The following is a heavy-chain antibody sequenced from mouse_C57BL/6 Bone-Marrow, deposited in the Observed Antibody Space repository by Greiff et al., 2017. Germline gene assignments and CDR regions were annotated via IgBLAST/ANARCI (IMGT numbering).Heavy chain of an antibody. CDR2: IDPENGDT. V-gene: IGHV14-4*01. Sequence: EVQLQQSGAELVRPGASVKLSCTASGFNIKDDYMHWVKQRPEQGLEWIGWIDPENGDTEYASKFQGKATITADTSSNTAYLPLSSLTAEDTAVYYCTTTWDDYWGQGTTLTVSS. J-gene: IGHJ2*01. CDR3: TTTWDDY. CDR1: GFNIKDDY. D-gene: IGHD4-1*01.